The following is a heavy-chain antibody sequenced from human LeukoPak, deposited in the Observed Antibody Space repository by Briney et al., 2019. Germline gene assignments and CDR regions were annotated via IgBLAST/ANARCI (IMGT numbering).Heavy chain of an antibody. D-gene: IGHD6-19*01. J-gene: IGHJ5*02. Sequence: GGSLRLSCAASGFTFSSYAMHWVRQAPGKGLEWVAVISYDGSNKYYADSVKGRFTISRDNSKNTLYLQMNSLRAEDTAVYYCARSDDESHSSGWYWFDPWGQGTLVTVSS. CDR3: ARSDDESHSSGWYWFDP. CDR1: GFTFSSYA. V-gene: IGHV3-30-3*01. CDR2: ISYDGSNK.